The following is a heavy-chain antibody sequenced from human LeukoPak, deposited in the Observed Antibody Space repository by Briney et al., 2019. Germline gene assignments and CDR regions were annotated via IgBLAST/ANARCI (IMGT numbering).Heavy chain of an antibody. CDR3: AKSGGLSGSGRLAMDV. Sequence: GGSLRLSCAASGFTFSTYAMSWVRLAPGKGLEWVSGISGSGGSTYYADSVKGRFTSSRDNSNNTLYVQMNSLRVEDTAVYYCAKSGGLSGSGRLAMDVWGQGTTVAVSS. CDR2: ISGSGGST. J-gene: IGHJ6*02. V-gene: IGHV3-23*01. D-gene: IGHD3-10*01. CDR1: GFTFSTYA.